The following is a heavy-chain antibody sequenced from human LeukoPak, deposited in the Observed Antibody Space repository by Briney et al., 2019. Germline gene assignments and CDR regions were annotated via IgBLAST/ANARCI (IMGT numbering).Heavy chain of an antibody. J-gene: IGHJ4*02. Sequence: PGGSLRLSCAASGFTFSSYGMHWVRQAPGKGLEWVSYISSSSSTIYYADSVKGRFTISRDNAKNSLYLQMNSLRDEDTAVYYCARDSMVATESPFWGQGTLVTVCS. D-gene: IGHD5-12*01. CDR2: ISSSSSTI. CDR1: GFTFSSYG. V-gene: IGHV3-48*02. CDR3: ARDSMVATESPF.